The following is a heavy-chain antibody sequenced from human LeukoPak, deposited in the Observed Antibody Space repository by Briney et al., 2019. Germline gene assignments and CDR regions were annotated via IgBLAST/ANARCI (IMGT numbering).Heavy chain of an antibody. CDR3: VKGQTEYQLLLGY. J-gene: IGHJ4*02. D-gene: IGHD2-2*01. Sequence: PGGSLRLSCSASGFTFSSYAMHWVRQAPGKGLEYVSAISSNGGSTYYADSVKGRFTISRDNSKNTLYLQMSSLRAEDTAVYYCVKGQTEYQLLLGYWGQGTLVTVSS. CDR1: GFTFSSYA. V-gene: IGHV3-64D*06. CDR2: ISSNGGST.